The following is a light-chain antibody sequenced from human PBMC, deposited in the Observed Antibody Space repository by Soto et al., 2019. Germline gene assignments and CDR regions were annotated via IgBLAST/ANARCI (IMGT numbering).Light chain of an antibody. Sequence: EIVMTQSPATLSVSPGERATLSCRASPSVNSNLAWYQQKPGQAPRLLIYHASARAIGIPARFSGSGSGTEFTLTISSLQSEDFAVYYCQQYSKWPFTVGPGTKVDIK. CDR1: PSVNSN. J-gene: IGKJ3*01. CDR2: HAS. CDR3: QQYSKWPFT. V-gene: IGKV3-15*01.